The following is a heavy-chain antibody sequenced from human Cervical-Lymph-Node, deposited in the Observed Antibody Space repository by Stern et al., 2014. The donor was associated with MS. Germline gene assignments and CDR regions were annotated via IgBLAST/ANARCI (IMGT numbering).Heavy chain of an antibody. J-gene: IGHJ6*02. CDR2: LYSSSSYI. V-gene: IGHV3-21*01. CDR3: ARDRGCSSTSCYTNYYYGMDV. Sequence: EVQLVESGGGLVKPGGSLRLSCAASGFTFSSYSMNWVRQAPGQGLEWVSSLYSSSSYIYYADSVKGRFTISRDNAKNSLYLQMNSLRAEDTAVYYCARDRGCSSTSCYTNYYYGMDVWGQGTTVTVSS. CDR1: GFTFSSYS. D-gene: IGHD2-2*02.